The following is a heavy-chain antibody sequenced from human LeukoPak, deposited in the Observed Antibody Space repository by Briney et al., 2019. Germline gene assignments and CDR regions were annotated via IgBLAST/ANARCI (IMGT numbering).Heavy chain of an antibody. J-gene: IGHJ4*02. CDR1: GTTFEDYA. CDR3: AKDRGAYGDPGGYFDY. Sequence: GGSLRLSCAASGTTFEDYAMHWVRQAPGKGPEWVALTSYDGSDKDYADSVKGRFTISRDNSKNTLYLQMNSLRAEDTAMYYCAKDRGAYGDPGGYFDYWGQGTLVTVSS. CDR2: TSYDGSDK. D-gene: IGHD4-17*01. V-gene: IGHV3-30*18.